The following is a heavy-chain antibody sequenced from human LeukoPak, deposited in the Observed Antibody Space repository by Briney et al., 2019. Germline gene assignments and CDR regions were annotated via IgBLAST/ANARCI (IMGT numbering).Heavy chain of an antibody. J-gene: IGHJ4*02. Sequence: GGSLRLSCAASGFTFSSYWMHWVRQAPGKGLEWVGRIKSKTDGGTTDYAAPVKGRFTISRDDSKNTLYLQMNSLKTEDTAVYYCTTVWFGELFVYWGQGTLVTVSS. CDR2: IKSKTDGGTT. CDR1: GFTFSSYW. V-gene: IGHV3-15*01. D-gene: IGHD3-10*01. CDR3: TTVWFGELFVY.